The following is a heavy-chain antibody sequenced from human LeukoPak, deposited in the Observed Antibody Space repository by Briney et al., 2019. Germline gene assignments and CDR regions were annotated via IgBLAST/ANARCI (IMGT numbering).Heavy chain of an antibody. D-gene: IGHD3-16*01. J-gene: IGHJ5*02. CDR2: INTDGSGT. Sequence: AGGSLRLSCAASGFTFRTYWMHWVRQAPGKGLLWVSRINTDGSGTIYADSVKGQFTISRDNANNTLYLQMNSLRAEDTALYYCARAKPGGNWFDPWGQGTLVTVCS. CDR3: ARAKPGGNWFDP. V-gene: IGHV3-74*01. CDR1: GFTFRTYW.